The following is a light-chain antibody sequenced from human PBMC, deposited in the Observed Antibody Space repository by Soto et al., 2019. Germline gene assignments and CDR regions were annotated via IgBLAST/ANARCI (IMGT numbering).Light chain of an antibody. CDR3: CSYAGSRTFV. V-gene: IGLV2-23*01. CDR1: ISDVGTYNY. CDR2: EGS. J-gene: IGLJ3*02. Sequence: QSALTQPPSASGSPGQSVTISCTGTISDVGTYNYVSWYQQHPGKAPKLIIYEGSKRPSGISHRFSGSKSDNTASLTISGLRAEDEAHYHCCSYAGSRTFVFGGGTKVTVL.